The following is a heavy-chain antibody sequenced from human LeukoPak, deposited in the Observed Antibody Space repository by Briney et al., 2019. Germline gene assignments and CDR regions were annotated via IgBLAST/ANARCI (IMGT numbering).Heavy chain of an antibody. CDR1: GFTFSSYG. Sequence: GGSLRLSCAPSGFTFSSYGMHWVRQAPGKGLEWGAVIWYDGSNKYYADSVKGRFTISRDNSKNTLYLQMNSLRAEDTAVYYCAKGISSGNIVGATGTPDYWGQGTLVTVSS. J-gene: IGHJ4*02. D-gene: IGHD1-26*01. CDR2: IWYDGSNK. CDR3: AKGISSGNIVGATGTPDY. V-gene: IGHV3-33*06.